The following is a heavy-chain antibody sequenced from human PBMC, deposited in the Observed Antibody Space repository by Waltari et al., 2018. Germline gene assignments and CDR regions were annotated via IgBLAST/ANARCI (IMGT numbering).Heavy chain of an antibody. Sequence: EVQLVESGGGSVQPGGSLSLSCAGPGLTSTGSWMHWVRQAPGKGLLWVSFINDDGSSTKYADFVKGRFTISRDNAKNTLYLQMNTLRPEDSAVYYCARDGSGNFYNYWGQGILVTVSS. CDR2: INDDGSST. CDR3: ARDGSGNFYNY. CDR1: GLTSTGSW. V-gene: IGHV3-74*01. D-gene: IGHD2-15*01. J-gene: IGHJ4*02.